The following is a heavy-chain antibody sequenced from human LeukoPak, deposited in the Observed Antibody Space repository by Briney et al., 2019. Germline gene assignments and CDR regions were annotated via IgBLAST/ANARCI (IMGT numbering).Heavy chain of an antibody. CDR3: ARYAWSLGPAPGTPLFDY. CDR1: GFIFSNYA. J-gene: IGHJ4*02. D-gene: IGHD2-15*01. V-gene: IGHV3-30-3*01. CDR2: ISYDGNTK. Sequence: GGSLRLSCAASGFIFSNYAMHWVRQTPGKGLEWVALISYDGNTKYYAGSVKGQFTISRDNSKDTLYLQMNSLRAEDTAVYYCARYAWSLGPAPGTPLFDYWGQGTLVTVSS.